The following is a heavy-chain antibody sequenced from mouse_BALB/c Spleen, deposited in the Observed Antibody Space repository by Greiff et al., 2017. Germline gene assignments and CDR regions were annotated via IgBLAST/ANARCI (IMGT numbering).Heavy chain of an antibody. CDR3: ARDSSNYGSSYYYAMDY. CDR2: ISSGGST. CDR1: GFTFSSYA. J-gene: IGHJ4*01. D-gene: IGHD1-1*01. V-gene: IGHV5-6-5*01. Sequence: EVKLMESGGGLVKPGGSLKLSCAASGFTFSSYAMSWVRQTPEKRLEWVASISSGGSTYYPDSVKGRFTISRDNARNILYLQMSSLRSEDTAMYYCARDSSNYGSSYYYAMDYWGQGTSVTVSS.